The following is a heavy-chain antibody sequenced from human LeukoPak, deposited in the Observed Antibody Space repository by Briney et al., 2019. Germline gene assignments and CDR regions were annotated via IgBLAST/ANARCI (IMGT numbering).Heavy chain of an antibody. CDR2: ISGSGGST. CDR1: GFTFSSYA. CDR3: ANQYVGDYYFDY. V-gene: IGHV3-23*01. J-gene: IGHJ4*02. Sequence: GGSLRLSCAASGFTFSSYAMSWVRQAPGKGLEWVSAISGSGGSTYYADSVKGRFTISRDNSKNTLYLQMNSLRAEDTAVYYSANQYVGDYYFDYWGQGTLVTVSS. D-gene: IGHD4-17*01.